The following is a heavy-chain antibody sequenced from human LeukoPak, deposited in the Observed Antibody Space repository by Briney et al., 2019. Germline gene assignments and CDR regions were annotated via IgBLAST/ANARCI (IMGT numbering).Heavy chain of an antibody. CDR3: AGPISGRYCSGGSCPNWFDP. D-gene: IGHD2-15*01. CDR1: GFTFSNYW. V-gene: IGHV3-7*01. CDR2: INQDGSEM. J-gene: IGHJ5*02. Sequence: GGSLRLSCAASGFTFSNYWMSWVRQAPGKGLEWLANINQDGSEMYYVDSVKGRFTISRDNGKNSLYLQINSLRADDTAVYYCAGPISGRYCSGGSCPNWFDPWGQGTLVTVSS.